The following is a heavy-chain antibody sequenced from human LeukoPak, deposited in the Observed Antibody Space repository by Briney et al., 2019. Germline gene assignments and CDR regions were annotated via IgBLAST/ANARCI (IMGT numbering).Heavy chain of an antibody. CDR3: ARDVSSSGWYSRPDEEYYFDY. CDR2: INPNSGGT. D-gene: IGHD6-19*01. Sequence: ASMKVSCKASGYTFTGYYMHWVRQAPGQGLEWMGWINPNSGGTNYAQKFQGRVTMTRDTSISTAYMELSRLRSDDTAVYYCARDVSSSGWYSRPDEEYYFDYWGQGTLVTVSS. CDR1: GYTFTGYY. V-gene: IGHV1-2*02. J-gene: IGHJ4*02.